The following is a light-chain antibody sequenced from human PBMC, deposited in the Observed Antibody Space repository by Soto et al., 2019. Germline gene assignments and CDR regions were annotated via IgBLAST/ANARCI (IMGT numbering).Light chain of an antibody. CDR3: QQYNNWPYT. J-gene: IGKJ2*01. V-gene: IGKV3-15*01. Sequence: EIVMTQSPATLSVSPGERATPSCGASKMVRGNLAWYQQKPGQAPRLLIYGASTRATGIPARFSGSGSGTEFTLTISSLQSEDFAVYYCQQYNNWPYTFGQGTKLEIK. CDR2: GAS. CDR1: KMVRGN.